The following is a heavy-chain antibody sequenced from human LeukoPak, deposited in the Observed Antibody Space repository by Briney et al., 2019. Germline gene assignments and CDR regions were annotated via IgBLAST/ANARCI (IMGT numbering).Heavy chain of an antibody. D-gene: IGHD3-22*01. CDR2: IYYSGST. CDR3: SKRDDSGGNLVDL. Sequence: SETLSLTCTASGGSIRSVGHYWAWLRQPPGKGLEWSGSIYYSGSTSYNPTLEKRVTISIDTSKNHISLKLSSLSAADTSVYYCSKRDDSGGNLVDLWGQGTLVTVS. J-gene: IGHJ4*02. V-gene: IGHV4-39*02. CDR1: GGSIRSVGHY.